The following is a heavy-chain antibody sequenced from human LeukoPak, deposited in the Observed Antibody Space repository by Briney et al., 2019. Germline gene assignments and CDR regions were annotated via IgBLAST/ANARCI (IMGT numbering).Heavy chain of an antibody. J-gene: IGHJ5*02. Sequence: PSETLSLTCTVSGGSISSYYWSWIRQPAGKGLEWIGRIYTSGSTNYNPSLKSRVTMSVDTSKNQFSLKLSSVTAADTAVYYCARDGSSSWYGEWFDPWGLGTLVTVSS. V-gene: IGHV4-4*07. CDR3: ARDGSSSWYGEWFDP. CDR2: IYTSGST. D-gene: IGHD6-13*01. CDR1: GGSISSYY.